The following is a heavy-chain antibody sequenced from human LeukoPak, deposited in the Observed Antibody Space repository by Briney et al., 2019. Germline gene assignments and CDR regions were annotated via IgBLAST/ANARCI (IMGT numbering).Heavy chain of an antibody. CDR1: GYTFTSYA. CDR3: ARGTPVDTAMVTFDY. Sequence: ASVKVSCKASGYTFTSYAMHWVRQAPGQRLEWMGWINAGNGNTKYSQKFQGRVTITRDTSASTAYMELSSLRSEDTAVYYCARGTPVDTAMVTFDYWGQGTLVTVSS. CDR2: INAGNGNT. J-gene: IGHJ4*02. V-gene: IGHV1-3*01. D-gene: IGHD5-18*01.